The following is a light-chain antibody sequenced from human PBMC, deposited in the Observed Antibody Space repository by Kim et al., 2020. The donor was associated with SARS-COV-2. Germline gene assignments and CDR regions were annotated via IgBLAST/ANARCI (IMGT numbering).Light chain of an antibody. CDR3: SSFTNRYTYV. CDR1: SSDVGGYNS. V-gene: IGLV2-14*03. J-gene: IGLJ1*01. Sequence: GQSITISCTGTSSDVGGYNSVSWYQQHPGETPKLIIYDVTKRPSGVSDRFSGSKSGNTASLTISGLQTEDETDYYCSSFTNRYTYVFGTGTKVTVL. CDR2: DVT.